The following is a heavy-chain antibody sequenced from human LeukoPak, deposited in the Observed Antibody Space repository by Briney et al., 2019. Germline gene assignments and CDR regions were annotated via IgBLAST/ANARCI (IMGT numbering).Heavy chain of an antibody. J-gene: IGHJ4*02. D-gene: IGHD1-26*01. CDR3: ARWGRLVGAVDY. CDR1: GGTFSSYA. V-gene: IGHV1-69*05. Sequence: SVKVSCKASGGTFSSYAISWVRQAPGQGLEWMGRIIPIFGTANYAQKFQGRVTITTDESTSTTYMELSSLRSEDTAVYYCARWGRLVGAVDYWGQGTLVTVSS. CDR2: IIPIFGTA.